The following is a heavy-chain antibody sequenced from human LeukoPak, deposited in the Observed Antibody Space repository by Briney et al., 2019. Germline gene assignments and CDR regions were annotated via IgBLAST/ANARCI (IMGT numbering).Heavy chain of an antibody. CDR2: INPNGGGT. D-gene: IGHD3-3*01. CDR3: ARGWEISYDFWSGYLFAFDY. J-gene: IGHJ4*02. CDR1: GYTFTGYY. V-gene: IGHV1-2*02. Sequence: ASVKVSCKASGYTFTGYYMHWVRQAPGQGLEWMGWINPNGGGTNYAQKFQGRVTMTRDTSISTAYMELSRLRSDDNTVYYCARGWEISYDFWSGYLFAFDYWGQGTLVTVSS.